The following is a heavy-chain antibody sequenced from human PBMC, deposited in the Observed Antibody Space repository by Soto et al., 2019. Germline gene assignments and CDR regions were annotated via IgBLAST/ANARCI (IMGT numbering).Heavy chain of an antibody. V-gene: IGHV4-4*02. CDR2: IYHRGST. D-gene: IGHD6-13*01. CDR1: GGSISSSNW. Sequence: QVQLQESGPGLVKPSGTLSLTCAVSGGSISSSNWCSWGRQPPGKGLERMGEIYHRGSTNYNPSLKSQVPKSVDKSKNQYSLKLSSVTAADTAVYYCAGIAAAGPRFDYWGQGNLVIVSS. J-gene: IGHJ4*02. CDR3: AGIAAAGPRFDY.